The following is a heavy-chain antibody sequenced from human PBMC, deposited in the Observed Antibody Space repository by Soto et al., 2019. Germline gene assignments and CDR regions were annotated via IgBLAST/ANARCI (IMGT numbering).Heavy chain of an antibody. CDR1: GGSFSGYY. V-gene: IGHV4-34*01. J-gene: IGHJ3*02. CDR3: ARGSPYYYGPGSSFDI. D-gene: IGHD3-10*01. CDR2: INHSGST. Sequence: SETLSLTCAVYGGSFSGYYWSWIRQPPGKGLEWIGEINHSGSTNYNPSLKSRVTIPVDTSKNQFSLKLSSVTAADTAVYYCARGSPYYYGPGSSFDIWGQGTMVTVSS.